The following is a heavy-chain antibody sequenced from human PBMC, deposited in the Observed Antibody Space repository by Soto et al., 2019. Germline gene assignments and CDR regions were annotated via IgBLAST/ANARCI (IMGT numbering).Heavy chain of an antibody. CDR3: AREKGSSFPPFYYYYYMDV. V-gene: IGHV3-33*01. CDR1: GFTFSSYG. J-gene: IGHJ6*03. D-gene: IGHD6-6*01. CDR2: IWYDGSNK. Sequence: GGSLRLSCAASGFTFSSYGMHWVRQAPGKGLEWVAVIWYDGSNKYYADSVKGRFTISRDNSKNTLYLQMNSLRAEDTAVYYCAREKGSSFPPFYYYYYMDVWGKGTTVTVSS.